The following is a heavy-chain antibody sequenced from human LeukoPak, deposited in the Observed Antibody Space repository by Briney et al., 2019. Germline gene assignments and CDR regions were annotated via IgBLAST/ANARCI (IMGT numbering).Heavy chain of an antibody. D-gene: IGHD1-7*01. CDR3: ARGPPTGTTGYYFDY. Sequence: ASVKVSCKASGYTFTGYYIHWVRQAPGQGLEWMGWINPNSSGTNYAQKFQGRVTMPRDTSLSTAYMELSRLRSDDTAVYYCARGPPTGTTGYYFDYWGQGTLATVSS. CDR1: GYTFTGYY. V-gene: IGHV1-2*02. J-gene: IGHJ4*02. CDR2: INPNSSGT.